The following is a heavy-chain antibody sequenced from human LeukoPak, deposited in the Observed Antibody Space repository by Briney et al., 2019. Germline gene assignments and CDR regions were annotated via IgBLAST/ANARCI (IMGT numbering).Heavy chain of an antibody. J-gene: IGHJ5*02. CDR3: ARAASSSGPYSWFDP. CDR1: GGSFSSSYY. V-gene: IGHV4-61*01. Sequence: SETLSLTCAASGGSFSSSYYWSWIRQPPGKGLEGIGYIFSTVSTNYNPSLRSRVTISLDTSKNQFSLKMNSLIAADTAVYYCARAASSSGPYSWFDPWGQGTLVAVSS. D-gene: IGHD6-6*01. CDR2: IFSTVST.